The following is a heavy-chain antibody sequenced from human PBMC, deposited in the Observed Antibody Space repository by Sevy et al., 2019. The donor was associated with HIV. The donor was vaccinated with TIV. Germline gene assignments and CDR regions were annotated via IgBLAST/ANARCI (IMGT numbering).Heavy chain of an antibody. D-gene: IGHD3-22*01. CDR2: INSDGSST. CDR3: ARGPSGYDAFDI. J-gene: IGHJ3*02. CDR1: GFTFSSYW. V-gene: IGHV3-74*01. Sequence: GGSLRLSCAASGFTFSSYWMHWVRQAPGKGLVWVSRINSDGSSTTYADSVKGRLTISRDNAKNTLYLQMNSLRAEDTAVYYCARGPSGYDAFDIWGQGTMVTVSS.